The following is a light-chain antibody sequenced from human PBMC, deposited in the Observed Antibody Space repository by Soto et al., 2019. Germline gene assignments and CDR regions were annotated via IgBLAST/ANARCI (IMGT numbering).Light chain of an antibody. V-gene: IGLV2-8*01. Sequence: QSALTQPPSASGSPGQSVTISCTGTSSDVGAYVSWYQQYPGKAPKLMIYEVNKRPSGVPDRFSGSKSGKTASLTVSGLQPEDEADYHCTSYAGSNIWVFGGGTQLTVL. CDR2: EVN. CDR3: TSYAGSNIWV. CDR1: SSDVGAY. J-gene: IGLJ3*02.